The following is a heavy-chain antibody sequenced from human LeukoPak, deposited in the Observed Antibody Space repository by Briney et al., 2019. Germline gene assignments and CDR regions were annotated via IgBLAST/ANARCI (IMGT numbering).Heavy chain of an antibody. CDR3: ARAQDWFDP. J-gene: IGHJ5*02. Sequence: GASVKVSCKASGYTFIGYYMHWVRQAPGQGLEWMGWINPNSGGTNYAQKFQGRVTMTRDTSISTAYMELSRLTSDDTAVYYCARAQDWFDPWGQGTLVTVSS. CDR1: GYTFIGYY. V-gene: IGHV1-2*02. CDR2: INPNSGGT.